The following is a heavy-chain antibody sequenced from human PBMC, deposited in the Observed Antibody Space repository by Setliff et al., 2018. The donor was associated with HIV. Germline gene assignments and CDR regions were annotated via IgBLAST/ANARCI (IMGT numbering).Heavy chain of an antibody. Sequence: SETLSLTCAVSGVSISSGSYYWSWIRQPAGKGLEWIGHIYTSGTTNYNPSLKSRVTISIDTSKNQFSLNLTSVTAADTAVYYCASRIYYYDSNNFLREEGFDPWGQGTLVTVSS. D-gene: IGHD3-22*01. CDR3: ASRIYYYDSNNFLREEGFDP. CDR1: GVSISSGSYY. J-gene: IGHJ5*02. CDR2: IYTSGTT. V-gene: IGHV4-61*09.